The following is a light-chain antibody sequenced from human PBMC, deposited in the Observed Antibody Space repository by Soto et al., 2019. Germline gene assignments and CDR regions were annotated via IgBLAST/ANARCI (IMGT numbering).Light chain of an antibody. V-gene: IGLV4-69*01. CDR2: LNSDGSH. Sequence: LVLTQSPSASASLGASVKLTCTLSSGHSSYAIAWHQQQPEKGPRYLMKLNSDGSHSKGDGIPDRFSGSSAGAERYLTISCLQSEDEADYYCQTWGTVIQVFGTGTKLTVL. CDR1: SGHSSYA. J-gene: IGLJ1*01. CDR3: QTWGTVIQV.